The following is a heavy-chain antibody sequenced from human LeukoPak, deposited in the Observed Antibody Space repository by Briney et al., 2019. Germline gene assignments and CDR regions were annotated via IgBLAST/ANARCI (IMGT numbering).Heavy chain of an antibody. CDR3: AASPITMPPFDY. Sequence: GASVKVSCKASGFTFTSSAMQWVRQARGQRLEWIGWIVVGSGNTNYAQKFQERVTITRDMSTSTAYMELSSLRSEDTAVYYCAASPITMPPFDYWGQGTLVTVSS. J-gene: IGHJ4*02. CDR1: GFTFTSSA. CDR2: IVVGSGNT. V-gene: IGHV1-58*02. D-gene: IGHD3-10*01.